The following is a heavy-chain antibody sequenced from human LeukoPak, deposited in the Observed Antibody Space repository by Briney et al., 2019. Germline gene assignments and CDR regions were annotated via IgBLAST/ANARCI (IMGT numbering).Heavy chain of an antibody. J-gene: IGHJ4*02. V-gene: IGHV3-23*01. Sequence: PGGSLRLSCAASGFTFSSYAMSWVRQAPGKGLEWVSAISGSESSTYYADSVRGRFTISRDNSKNTLYLQMNSLRSEDTAVYYCAKVPTSFYTASWGFDNWGQGPWSPSPQ. D-gene: IGHD5-18*01. CDR2: ISGSESST. CDR3: AKVPTSFYTASWGFDN. CDR1: GFTFSSYA.